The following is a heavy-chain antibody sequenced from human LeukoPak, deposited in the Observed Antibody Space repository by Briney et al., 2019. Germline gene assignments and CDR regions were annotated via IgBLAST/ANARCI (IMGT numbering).Heavy chain of an antibody. CDR2: IHYDGKI. J-gene: IGHJ4*02. D-gene: IGHD2-21*01. CDR3: ASGDGYLQPY. V-gene: IGHV3-53*01. CDR1: GFSVSGKF. Sequence: GGSLRLSCVASGFSVSGKFMSWVRQAPGKGLEWVSIIHYDGKIRYAGSVGGRFTIYRDDSENTLFLQMNSLRVGDTAVYFCASGDGYLQPYWGQGTLVTVSS.